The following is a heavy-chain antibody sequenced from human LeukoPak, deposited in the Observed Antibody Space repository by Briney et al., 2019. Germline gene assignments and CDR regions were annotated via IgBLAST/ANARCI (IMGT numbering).Heavy chain of an antibody. CDR3: ARGGGYSGYDSGDYYYYYMDV. V-gene: IGHV1-2*02. CDR1: GYTFTGYY. D-gene: IGHD5-12*01. CDR2: INPNSGGT. J-gene: IGHJ6*03. Sequence: GASVKVSCKASGYTFTGYYMHWVRQAPGQGLEWMGWINPNSGGTNYAQKFQGRVTMTRDTSISTAYMELSRLRSDGTAVYYCARGGGYSGYDSGDYYYYYMDVWGKGTTVTVSS.